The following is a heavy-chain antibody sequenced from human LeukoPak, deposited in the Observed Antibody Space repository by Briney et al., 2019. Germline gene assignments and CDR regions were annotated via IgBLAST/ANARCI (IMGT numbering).Heavy chain of an antibody. V-gene: IGHV4-38-2*02. D-gene: IGHD3-16*01. CDR2: IYHSGST. CDR1: GGSISSGYY. CDR3: ARALGGLFDY. J-gene: IGHJ4*02. Sequence: SETLSLTCTVSGGSISSGYYWGWIRQPPGKGLEWIGSIYHSGSTYYNPSLKSRVTISVDTSKNQFSLKLSSVTAADTAVYYCARALGGLFDYWGQGTLVTVSS.